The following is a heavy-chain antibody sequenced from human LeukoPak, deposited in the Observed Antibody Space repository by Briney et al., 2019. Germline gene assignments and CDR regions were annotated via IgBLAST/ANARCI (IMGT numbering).Heavy chain of an antibody. D-gene: IGHD5-18*01. Sequence: SETLSLTCTVSGGSISSSSYYWGWIRQPPGKGLEWIGNIYYSGSTYYNPPLKSRVTISLDTSKNQFSLKLSSVTAADTAVYYCARGRYSYGYGLYYYYYMDVWGKGTTVTVSS. CDR1: GGSISSSSYY. J-gene: IGHJ6*03. V-gene: IGHV4-39*01. CDR3: ARGRYSYGYGLYYYYYMDV. CDR2: IYYSGST.